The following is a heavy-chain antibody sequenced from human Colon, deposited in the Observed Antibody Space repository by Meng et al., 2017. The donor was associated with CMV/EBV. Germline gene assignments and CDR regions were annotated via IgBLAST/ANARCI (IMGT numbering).Heavy chain of an antibody. V-gene: IGHV1-18*01. CDR1: GYTFSNYG. J-gene: IGHJ4*02. D-gene: IGHD3-3*01. CDR2: VNAENGDT. CDR3: ARVIQSSGVVISPFNY. Sequence: ASVKVSCKAYGYTFSNYGMSWVRQAPGQGLEWLGWVNAENGDTNYAQKVQDRVAMTADTSTSTAYMELRSLRSDDTAVYYCARVIQSSGVVISPFNYWGQGTMVTVPQ.